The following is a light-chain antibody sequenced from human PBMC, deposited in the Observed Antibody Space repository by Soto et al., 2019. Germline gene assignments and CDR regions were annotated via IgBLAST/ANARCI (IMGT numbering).Light chain of an antibody. Sequence: DIVMTQSPLSLPVTPGEPASISCRSSQSLLHSNGYNYLDWYLQKPGQSPQLLIYLGSNRASGVPDRFSGSGSGTDFTVKISRVEAEDVGVYYCRQALQPPLSFGQGTRLEIK. J-gene: IGKJ5*01. CDR2: LGS. CDR1: QSLLHSNGYNY. V-gene: IGKV2-28*01. CDR3: RQALQPPLS.